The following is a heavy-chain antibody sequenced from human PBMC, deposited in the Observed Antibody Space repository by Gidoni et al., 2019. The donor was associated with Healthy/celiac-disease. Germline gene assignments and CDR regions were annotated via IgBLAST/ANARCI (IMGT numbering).Heavy chain of an antibody. J-gene: IGHJ6*02. CDR2: ISCSGGST. V-gene: IGHV3-23*01. CDR3: ARIAAGQTFGGVIVPYNWNELDV. D-gene: IGHD3-16*02. Sequence: EVQLLESGGGLVQPGGSLRLSCAASGFTFSSYAMSWVRQAPGKGLAWVSAISCSGGSTYYADSVKGRFTISRDNSKNTLYLQMNSLRAEDTAVYYCARIAAGQTFGGVIVPYNWNELDVWGQGTTVTVSS. CDR1: GFTFSSYA.